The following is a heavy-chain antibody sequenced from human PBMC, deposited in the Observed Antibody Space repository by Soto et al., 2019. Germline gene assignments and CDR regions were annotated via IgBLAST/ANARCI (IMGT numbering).Heavy chain of an antibody. J-gene: IGHJ4*02. CDR2: FDPEDADT. CDR1: GYTLTELS. CDR3: ATLKSDLGLSGNYFNYFDY. V-gene: IGHV1-24*01. D-gene: IGHD3-10*01. Sequence: AASVKVSCKVSGYTLTELSMHWVRQAPGKGLEWMGGFDPEDADTIYAQKFQGRVTMTEDTSTDTAYMELSNLRSEDTAVYYCATLKSDLGLSGNYFNYFDYWGQGTLVTVSS.